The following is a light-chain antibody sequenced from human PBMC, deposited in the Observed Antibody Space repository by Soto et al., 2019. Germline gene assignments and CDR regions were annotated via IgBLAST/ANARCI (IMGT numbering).Light chain of an antibody. J-gene: IGKJ2*01. Sequence: DIQMTQSPSSLSASVGDRVTITCRASQSITNYLNWYQQKPGKAPKLLMYAISTLQSGVPSRFGGSGSGTEFTLPISSLQPDDFATYYCQQSYSTPYTFGQGTKVDIK. CDR1: QSITNY. CDR3: QQSYSTPYT. V-gene: IGKV1-39*01. CDR2: AIS.